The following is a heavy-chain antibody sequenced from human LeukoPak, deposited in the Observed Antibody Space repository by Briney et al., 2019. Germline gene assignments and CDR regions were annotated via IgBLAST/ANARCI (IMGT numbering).Heavy chain of an antibody. CDR2: IIPIFGTA. J-gene: IGHJ6*02. CDR3: AREAAVAGTYYYGMDV. V-gene: IGHV1-69*13. Sequence: ASVKVSCKASGGTFSSYAISWVRQAPGQGLEWMGGIIPIFGTANYAQKFQGRVTITADESTSTAYVELSSLRSEDTAVYYCAREAAVAGTYYYGMDVWGQGTTVTVSS. CDR1: GGTFSSYA. D-gene: IGHD6-19*01.